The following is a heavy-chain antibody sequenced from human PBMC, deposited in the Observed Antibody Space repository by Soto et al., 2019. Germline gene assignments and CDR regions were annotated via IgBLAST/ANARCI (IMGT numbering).Heavy chain of an antibody. CDR3: ARQLLWFGETFDY. V-gene: IGHV3-66*04. CDR1: GFTVSSNY. J-gene: IGHJ4*02. CDR2: IYSGGST. D-gene: IGHD3-10*01. Sequence: EVQLVESGGGLVQPGGSLRLSCAASGFTVSSNYMSWVRQAPGKGLEWVSVIYSGGSTYYADSVKGRFTISRDNSKITLYLQMNSLRAEDTAVYYCARQLLWFGETFDYWGQGTLVTVSS.